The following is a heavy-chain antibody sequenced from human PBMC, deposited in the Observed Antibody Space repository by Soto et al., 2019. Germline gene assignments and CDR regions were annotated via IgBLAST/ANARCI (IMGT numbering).Heavy chain of an antibody. J-gene: IGHJ6*03. CDR3: ARDCSSTSCYAYYYMDV. Sequence: GGSLSLSCAPIGFPFHSSSMNSVPQATGQGLEWVSSISSSSSYIYYADSVKGRFTISRDNAKNSLYLQMNSLRAEDTAVYYCARDCSSTSCYAYYYMDVWGKGTTVTVSS. D-gene: IGHD2-2*01. CDR2: ISSSSSYI. V-gene: IGHV3-21*01. CDR1: GFPFHSSS.